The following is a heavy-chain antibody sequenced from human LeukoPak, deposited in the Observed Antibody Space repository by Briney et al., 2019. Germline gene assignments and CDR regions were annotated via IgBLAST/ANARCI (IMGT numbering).Heavy chain of an antibody. V-gene: IGHV3-48*03. D-gene: IGHD6-13*01. Sequence: PGGSLRLSCAASGFTFSSYEMNWVRQAPGKGLEWVSYISSSGSTIYYADSVKGRFTISRDNSKNTLYLQMNSLRAEDTAVYYCAGRAGVIAAAYYFDYWGQGTLVTVSS. J-gene: IGHJ4*02. CDR1: GFTFSSYE. CDR2: ISSSGSTI. CDR3: AGRAGVIAAAYYFDY.